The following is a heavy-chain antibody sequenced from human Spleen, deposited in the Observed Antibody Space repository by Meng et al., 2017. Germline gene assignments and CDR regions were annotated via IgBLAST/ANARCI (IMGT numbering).Heavy chain of an antibody. D-gene: IGHD1-1*01. CDR1: GGTFSSYA. V-gene: IGHV1-69*13. J-gene: IGHJ5*02. CDR3: ARDPGPDKGERLGSFRWFDP. Sequence: SVKVSCKASGGTFSSYAISWVRQAPGQGLEWMGGIIPIFGTANYAQKFQGRVTITADESTSTAYMELSSLRSEDTAVYYCARDPGPDKGERLGSFRWFDPWGQGTLVTVSS. CDR2: IIPIFGTA.